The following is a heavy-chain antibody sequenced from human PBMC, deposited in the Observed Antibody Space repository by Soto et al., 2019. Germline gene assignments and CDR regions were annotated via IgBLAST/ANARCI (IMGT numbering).Heavy chain of an antibody. D-gene: IGHD4-17*01. J-gene: IGHJ6*02. CDR1: GFTFSSYA. V-gene: IGHV3-23*01. CDR3: AKYRTTVDYQYGMDV. Sequence: EVQLLESGGGLVQPGGSLRLSCAASGFTFSSYAMTWVRQAPGKGLEWVSGISGGGGSTYYADSVKGRFTISRDNSKNTLLLQRNSLRAEDTAVYYCAKYRTTVDYQYGMDVWGQGTTVTVSS. CDR2: ISGGGGST.